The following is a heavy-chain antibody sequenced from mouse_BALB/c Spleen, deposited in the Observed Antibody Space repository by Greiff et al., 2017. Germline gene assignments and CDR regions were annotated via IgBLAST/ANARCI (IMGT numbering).Heavy chain of an antibody. CDR2: ISSGSSTI. CDR3: ARPDYDYDRGYAMDY. D-gene: IGHD2-4*01. Sequence: EVKLMESGGGLVQPGGSRKLSCAASGFTFSSFGMHWVRQAPEKGLEWVAYISSGSSTIYYADTVKGRFTISRDNPKNTLFLQMTSLRSEDTAMYYCARPDYDYDRGYAMDYWGQGTSVTVSS. CDR1: GFTFSSFG. J-gene: IGHJ4*01. V-gene: IGHV5-17*02.